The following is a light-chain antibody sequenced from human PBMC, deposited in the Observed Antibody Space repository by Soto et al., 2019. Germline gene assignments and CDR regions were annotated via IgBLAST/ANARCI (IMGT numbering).Light chain of an antibody. J-gene: IGKJ1*01. V-gene: IGKV3-15*01. CDR2: GAS. CDR3: NQYNNGLPES. Sequence: EIVMTQSPATLSVSPGERATLSCRASQSVSSNLAWYQQKPGQAPRLLIYGASTRATGIPARFSGSGSGTDFNLTISSLQSKDLAFYSCNQYNNGLPESCGQGTEVEI. CDR1: QSVSSN.